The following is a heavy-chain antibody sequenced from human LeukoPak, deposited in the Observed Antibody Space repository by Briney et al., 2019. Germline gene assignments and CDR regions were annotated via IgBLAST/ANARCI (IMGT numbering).Heavy chain of an antibody. CDR1: GYTFTSYG. D-gene: IGHD2-2*01. V-gene: IGHV1-18*01. J-gene: IGHJ5*02. CDR2: ISAYNGNT. Sequence: GASVKVSCKASGYTFTSYGISWVRQAPGQGLEWMGWISAYNGNTNYAQKLQGRVTMTTDTSTSTAYMELRSLRSDDTAVYYCARDSVVVVPAAMDQYPYNWFDPWGQGTLVTVSS. CDR3: ARDSVVVVPAAMDQYPYNWFDP.